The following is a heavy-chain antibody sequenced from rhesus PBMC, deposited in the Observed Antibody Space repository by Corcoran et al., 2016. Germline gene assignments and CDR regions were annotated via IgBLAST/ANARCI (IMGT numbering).Heavy chain of an antibody. CDR1: GGSISSSY. Sequence: QLQLQESGPGLVKPSETLSVTCAVSGGSISSSYWSWIRQAPGKGLEWIGYIYGSGSSTNYNPALKCRVTLSVDTSKTQLSLKLSSVTTADTAVYYCTCSGVIVGGLDSWGQGVVVTVSS. D-gene: IGHD3-34*01. J-gene: IGHJ6*01. V-gene: IGHV4-169*01. CDR2: IYGSGSST. CDR3: TCSGVIVGGLDS.